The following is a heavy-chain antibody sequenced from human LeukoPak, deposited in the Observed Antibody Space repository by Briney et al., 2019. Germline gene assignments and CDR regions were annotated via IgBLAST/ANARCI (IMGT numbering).Heavy chain of an antibody. J-gene: IGHJ4*02. CDR2: IYPGDSDT. Sequence: GESLKISCKGSGYSFTSYWIGWVRQMPGKGLEWMGIIYPGDSDTIYSPSFQGQVTISADKSISTAYLQWSSLKASDTAMYYCARHAYYYDSSGYYVPFDYWGQGTLVTVSS. CDR3: ARHAYYYDSSGYYVPFDY. V-gene: IGHV5-51*01. CDR1: GYSFTSYW. D-gene: IGHD3-22*01.